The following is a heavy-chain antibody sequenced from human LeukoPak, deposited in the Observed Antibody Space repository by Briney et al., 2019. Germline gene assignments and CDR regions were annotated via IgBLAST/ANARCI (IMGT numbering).Heavy chain of an antibody. V-gene: IGHV3-7*03. CDR2: ITQDGSEK. CDR3: ARVRTTTGAAFDS. Sequence: PGPSLRLSCAASGFTYSSYAMSWVRQAPGKGLEWVANITQDGSEKYYADSVKGRFPISRDKAKNSLYLQSNRLSAEDTVVYYCARVRTTTGAAFDSWGQGTLVTVSS. CDR1: GFTYSSYA. D-gene: IGHD1-14*01. J-gene: IGHJ4*02.